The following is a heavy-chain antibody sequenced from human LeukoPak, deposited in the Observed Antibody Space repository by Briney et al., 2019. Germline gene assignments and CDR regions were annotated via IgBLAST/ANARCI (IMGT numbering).Heavy chain of an antibody. CDR1: GGTFSSYA. CDR3: ASQQVEMTIFDI. V-gene: IGHV1-69*01. D-gene: IGHD5-24*01. J-gene: IGHJ3*02. Sequence: GSSVKVSCKASGGTFSSYAISWVRQAPGQGLEWMGGVIPIFGTANYAQKFQGRVTITADESTSTAYMELSSLRSEDTAVYYCASQQVEMTIFDIWGQGTMVTVSS. CDR2: VIPIFGTA.